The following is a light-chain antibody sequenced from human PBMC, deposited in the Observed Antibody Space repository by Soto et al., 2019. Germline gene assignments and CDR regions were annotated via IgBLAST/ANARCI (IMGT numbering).Light chain of an antibody. Sequence: QSVLTQPPSASGSPGQSVTISCTGTSSDVGGYNFVSWFQQHPGKVPKLIMYEVSKRPSGVPDRFSGSKSGNTASLTVSGLQADDEAAYYCSLYAATVYVFGTGTKVTVL. J-gene: IGLJ1*01. V-gene: IGLV2-8*01. CDR1: SSDVGGYNF. CDR2: EVS. CDR3: SLYAATVYV.